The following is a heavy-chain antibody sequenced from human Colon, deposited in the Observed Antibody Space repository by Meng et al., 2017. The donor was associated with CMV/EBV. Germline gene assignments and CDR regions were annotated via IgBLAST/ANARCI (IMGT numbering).Heavy chain of an antibody. V-gene: IGHV3-43*01. CDR2: ISWDAITT. Sequence: GESLKISCVTSGFTFDDYTMHWVRQVPGKGLEWVALISWDAITTFHTDSVKGRFTISRDNSRNSLYLQMNSLRPEDSGFYYCAKVSGTGYTSSSFFDSWGQGTLVTVSS. D-gene: IGHD6-19*01. J-gene: IGHJ4*02. CDR1: GFTFDDYT. CDR3: AKVSGTGYTSSSFFDS.